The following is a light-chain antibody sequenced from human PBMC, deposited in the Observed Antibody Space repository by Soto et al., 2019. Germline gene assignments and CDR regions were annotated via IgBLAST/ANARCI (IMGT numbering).Light chain of an antibody. Sequence: EIVMTQSPATLSVSPGARATLSCKASQSVSSNLAGYQQKPAQAPRPLIYGASTRATGIPPRFSGSGSGTEFTLSLSRRQSEDFAVYYCQQYNNWHRTFGQGTKVEIK. CDR1: QSVSSN. J-gene: IGKJ1*01. V-gene: IGKV3-15*01. CDR2: GAS. CDR3: QQYNNWHRT.